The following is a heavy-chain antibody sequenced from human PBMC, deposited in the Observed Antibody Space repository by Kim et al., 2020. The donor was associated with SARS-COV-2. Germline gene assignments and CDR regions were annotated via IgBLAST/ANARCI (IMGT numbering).Heavy chain of an antibody. CDR1: GITFSDYA. CDR3: AKDLGGYDSGTYYGIRHYGLDV. CDR2: ISDSGSRS. J-gene: IGHJ6*02. V-gene: IGHV3-23*01. Sequence: GGSLRLSCTMSGITFSDYAMSWVRQAPGKGLEWVSYISDSGSRSYYADSVRGRFTISRDNSKNTLYLQMNSLRVEDTAVFYCAKDLGGYDSGTYYGIRHYGLDVWGQGNTVTVSS. D-gene: IGHD3-10*01.